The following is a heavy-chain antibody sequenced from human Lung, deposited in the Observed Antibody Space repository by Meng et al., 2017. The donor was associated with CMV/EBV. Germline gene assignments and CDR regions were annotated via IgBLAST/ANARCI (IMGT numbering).Heavy chain of an antibody. CDR3: ARLYCSGGSCYTIDY. Sequence: QVHLSQAGLELKKPGSSVKVSCKASGYTFTSYAMKWVRQAPGQGLEWMGWINTNTGNPTYAQGFTGRFVFSLDTSVSTAYLQISSLKAADTAVYYCARLYCSGGSCYTIDYWGQGTLVTVSS. V-gene: IGHV7-4-1*02. CDR2: INTNTGNP. D-gene: IGHD2-15*01. CDR1: GYTFTSYA. J-gene: IGHJ4*02.